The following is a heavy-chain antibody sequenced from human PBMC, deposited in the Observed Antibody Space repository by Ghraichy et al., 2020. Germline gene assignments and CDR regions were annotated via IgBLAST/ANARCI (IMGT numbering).Heavy chain of an antibody. D-gene: IGHD1-26*01. CDR1: GFTFSSYA. J-gene: IGHJ4*02. Sequence: GESLNISCAASGFTFSSYAMSWVRQAPGKGLEWVSAISGSGGSTYYADSVKGRFTISRDNSKNTLYLQMNSLRAEDTAIYYCAKGVGAVPLDYWGQGTLVTVSS. CDR3: AKGVGAVPLDY. CDR2: ISGSGGST. V-gene: IGHV3-23*01.